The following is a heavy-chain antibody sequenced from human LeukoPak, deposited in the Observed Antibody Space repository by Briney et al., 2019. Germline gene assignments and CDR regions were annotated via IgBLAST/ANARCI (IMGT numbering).Heavy chain of an antibody. V-gene: IGHV3-21*01. J-gene: IGHJ3*02. CDR1: GFTFSSYS. CDR3: ARVFYYGSTGTDAFDI. D-gene: IGHD3-22*01. Sequence: GGSLRLSCAASGFTFSSYSMNWVRQAPGKGLEWVSSISTSSDYIYYADSVKGRFTISRDSGKTSLYLQMNSLRAEDTALYYCARVFYYGSTGTDAFDIWGQGTMVTVSS. CDR2: ISTSSDYI.